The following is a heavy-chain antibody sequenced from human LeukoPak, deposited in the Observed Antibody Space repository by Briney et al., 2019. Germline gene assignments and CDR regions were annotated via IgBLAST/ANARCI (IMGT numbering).Heavy chain of an antibody. V-gene: IGHV4-39*07. CDR3: ARDGDAGYCSSTSCYYNWLDP. Sequence: SETLSLTCTVSGGSISSSSYYWGWIRQPPGKGLEWIGSIYYSGSTYYNPSLKSRVTISVDTSKNQFSLKLSSVTAADTAVYYCARDGDAGYCSSTSCYYNWLDPWGQGTLVTVSS. D-gene: IGHD2-2*01. CDR2: IYYSGST. J-gene: IGHJ5*02. CDR1: GGSISSSSYY.